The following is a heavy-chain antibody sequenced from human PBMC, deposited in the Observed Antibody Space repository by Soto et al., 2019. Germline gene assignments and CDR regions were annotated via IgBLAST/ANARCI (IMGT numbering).Heavy chain of an antibody. Sequence: SETLSLTCTVSGGSISSGGYYWSWIRQHPGKGLEWIGYIYYSGSTYYNPSLKSRVNISVDTSKNQFSLKLSSVTAADTAVYYCERGYRYGSVDYWGQGTLVTVSS. CDR1: GGSISSGGYY. CDR2: IYYSGST. D-gene: IGHD5-18*01. CDR3: ERGYRYGSVDY. J-gene: IGHJ4*02. V-gene: IGHV4-31*03.